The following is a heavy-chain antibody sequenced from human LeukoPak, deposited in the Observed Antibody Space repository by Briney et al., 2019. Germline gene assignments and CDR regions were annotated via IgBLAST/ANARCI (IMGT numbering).Heavy chain of an antibody. J-gene: IGHJ5*02. Sequence: SETLSLTCAVYGGSFSGYYWNWIRQPPGKGLEWIGEINHSGSTNYNPSLKSRVTISVDTSKNQFSLKLSSVTAADTAVYYCAREKIRRDYYGSGSYSWFDPWGQGTLVTVSS. D-gene: IGHD3-10*01. CDR2: INHSGST. V-gene: IGHV4-34*01. CDR3: AREKIRRDYYGSGSYSWFDP. CDR1: GGSFSGYY.